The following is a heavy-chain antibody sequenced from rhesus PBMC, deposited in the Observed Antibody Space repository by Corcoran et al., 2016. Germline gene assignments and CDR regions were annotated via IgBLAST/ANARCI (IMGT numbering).Heavy chain of an antibody. D-gene: IGHD5-12*01. CDR1: AGSISRGNW. CDR2: ISGTGGSN. J-gene: IGHJ4*01. Sequence: QVQLQESGPGLVKPSETLSLTCAVSAGSISRGNWWRWLSPSPGKGLEWIGHISGTGGSNYYNPALKSRVTISTDTSKNQFSLKVSSVTAADTAMYYCARRPGNTYSNDYWGQGVLVTVSS. V-gene: IGHV4-65*01. CDR3: ARRPGNTYSNDY.